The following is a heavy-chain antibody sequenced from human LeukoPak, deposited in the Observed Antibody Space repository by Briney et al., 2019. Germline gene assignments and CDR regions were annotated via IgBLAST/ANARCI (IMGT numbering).Heavy chain of an antibody. V-gene: IGHV1-2*06. CDR3: ARLAVPCRFDY. J-gene: IGHJ4*02. CDR1: GYTFTGYY. D-gene: IGHD6-19*01. Sequence: ASVKVSCKASGYTFTGYYLHWVRQAPGQGLEWMGRINPNSGGTNYAQKFQGRVTMTRDTSISTAYMELSRLRFDDTAVYYCARLAVPCRFDYWGQGTLVTVSS. CDR2: INPNSGGT.